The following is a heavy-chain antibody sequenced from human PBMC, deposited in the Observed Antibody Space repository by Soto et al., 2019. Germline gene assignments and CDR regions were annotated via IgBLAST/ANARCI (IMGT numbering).Heavy chain of an antibody. V-gene: IGHV3-30*03. CDR2: MSHDENRK. CDR1: GFTFAHYA. J-gene: IGHJ3*02. CDR3: ARGTSAWRNALDI. Sequence: GGSLRLSCAASGFTFAHYAMHWVRHSPGKGLEWVAFMSHDENRKLYSDSVKGRFTISRDNADNTLYLQMSSLRAEDTAVYYCARGTSAWRNALDIWGQGTMVTVSS. D-gene: IGHD6-19*01.